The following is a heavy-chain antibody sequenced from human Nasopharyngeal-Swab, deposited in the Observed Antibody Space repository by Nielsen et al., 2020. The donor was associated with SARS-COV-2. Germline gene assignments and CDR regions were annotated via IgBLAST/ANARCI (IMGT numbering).Heavy chain of an antibody. D-gene: IGHD6-19*01. Sequence: SETLSLTCTVSGASISSSNYYWGWIRQPPGKGLEWIGTIYYSGNTYFNPSLKGRVTMSVDTSKHQFSLNLSSVTAADTALYYCARHSSGWSFDYWDHGTLVTVSS. CDR2: IYYSGNT. CDR1: GASISSSNYY. CDR3: ARHSSGWSFDY. J-gene: IGHJ4*01. V-gene: IGHV4-39*01.